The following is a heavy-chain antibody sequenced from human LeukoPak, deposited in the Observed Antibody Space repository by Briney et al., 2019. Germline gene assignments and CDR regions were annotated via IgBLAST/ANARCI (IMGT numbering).Heavy chain of an antibody. D-gene: IGHD3-16*01. J-gene: IGHJ4*02. V-gene: IGHV3-11*05. CDR1: GFSVSDYS. CDR3: TRERRGSYYAFES. Sequence: MSGGSLRLSCAASGFSVSDYSIGWIRQSPGKGPEWISYVMSGRGSTNYADSVKGRFTISRDNAKNSVALQLDGLRADDTAVYFCTRERRGSYYAFESWGQGTLVTVSS. CDR2: VMSGRGST.